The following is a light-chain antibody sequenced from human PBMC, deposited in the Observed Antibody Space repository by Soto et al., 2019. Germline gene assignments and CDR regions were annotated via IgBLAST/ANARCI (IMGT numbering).Light chain of an antibody. CDR3: QQYDSSPRT. CDR1: QSVSNY. J-gene: IGKJ1*01. Sequence: EIVLTQSPATLSLSPGERATLSCRASQSVSNYLAWYQQKPGQAPRLLIYAASNRATGIPARFSGSGSRTDFTLTISSLEPEDFAVYWCQQYDSSPRTFGQGTKVEIK. CDR2: AAS. V-gene: IGKV3-11*01.